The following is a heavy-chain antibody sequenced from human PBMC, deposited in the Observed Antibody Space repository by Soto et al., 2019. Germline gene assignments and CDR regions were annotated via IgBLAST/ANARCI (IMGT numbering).Heavy chain of an antibody. CDR1: GYTFTSYG. V-gene: IGHV1-18*01. Sequence: QVHLVQSGAEVKKPGASVKVSCKASGYTFTSYGITWVRQAPGQGLEWMGWISAHNGNTDYAKKLQGRVIVTRDTSTSPAYMELRSLISDDTAVYYCARGRYGDYWGQGALVTVS. CDR3: ARGRYGDY. J-gene: IGHJ4*02. D-gene: IGHD1-1*01. CDR2: ISAHNGNT.